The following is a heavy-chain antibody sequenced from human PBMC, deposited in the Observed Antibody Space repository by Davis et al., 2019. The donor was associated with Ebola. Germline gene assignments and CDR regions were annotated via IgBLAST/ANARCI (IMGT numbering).Heavy chain of an antibody. V-gene: IGHV3-23*01. CDR3: AREKLRGSGYWDGPDY. D-gene: IGHD6-25*01. CDR2: ISANGRGT. J-gene: IGHJ4*02. CDR1: GFTFNNFL. Sequence: GESLKISCAASGFTFNNFLMTWVRQSPGEGLEWVSGISANGRGTYHADSLKGRFTISRDNYKTALYLPMSSLRVEDTAIYFCAREKLRGSGYWDGPDYWGQGTLVTVSS.